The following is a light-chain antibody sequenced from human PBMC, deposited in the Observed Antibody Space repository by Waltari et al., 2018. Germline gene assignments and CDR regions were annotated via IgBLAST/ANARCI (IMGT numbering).Light chain of an antibody. CDR1: QSVNSN. CDR3: QHYNIRPLT. Sequence: EIVMTQSPATLSVSPGESATLPCRASQSVNSNLAWYQQKPGQAPRLLIYGASTRATGIPARFSGSGSGTEFTLTITNLQSEDSAVYFCQHYNIRPLTFGGGTKVAI. V-gene: IGKV3-15*01. J-gene: IGKJ4*01. CDR2: GAS.